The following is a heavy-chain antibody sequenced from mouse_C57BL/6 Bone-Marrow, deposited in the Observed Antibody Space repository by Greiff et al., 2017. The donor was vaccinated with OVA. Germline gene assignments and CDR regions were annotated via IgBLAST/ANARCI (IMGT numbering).Heavy chain of an antibody. CDR2: IDPENGDT. D-gene: IGHD2-1*01. Sequence: VQLQQSGAELVRPGASVKLSCTASGFNFTDAYMHWVKQRPEQGLSWIGWIDPENGDTEYASKFQGKATITADTSSNTAYLQLSSLTSEDTAVYYCTSYGNFDYWGQGTTLTVSS. CDR1: GFNFTDAY. CDR3: TSYGNFDY. J-gene: IGHJ2*01. V-gene: IGHV14-4*01.